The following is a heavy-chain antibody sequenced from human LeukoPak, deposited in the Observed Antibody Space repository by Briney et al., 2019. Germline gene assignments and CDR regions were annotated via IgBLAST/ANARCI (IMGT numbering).Heavy chain of an antibody. D-gene: IGHD1-26*01. CDR2: IYYTGST. CDR1: GGSISTYY. V-gene: IGHV4-59*01. Sequence: SSETLSLTCTVSGGSISTYYWSWIRQPPGKGLEWIGYIYYTGSTNYNPSPKSRVTISVDTSKNQFSLKLTSVTAADAAVYYCARARVGATSDDALDIWGQGTMVTVSS. CDR3: ARARVGATSDDALDI. J-gene: IGHJ3*02.